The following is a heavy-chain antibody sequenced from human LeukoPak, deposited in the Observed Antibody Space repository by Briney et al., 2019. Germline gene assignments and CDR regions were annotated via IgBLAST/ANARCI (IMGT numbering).Heavy chain of an antibody. D-gene: IGHD4-23*01. CDR1: GGSFSGYY. V-gene: IGHV4-59*01. CDR2: ISYSGNT. J-gene: IGHJ4*02. CDR3: ARDYGGKFDY. Sequence: SETLSLTCAVYGGSFSGYYWSWIRQPPGKGLEWIGYISYSGNTKYNPSLKSRVTISVDTSKNQFSLKLSSVTAADTAVYYCARDYGGKFDYWGQGTLVTVSS.